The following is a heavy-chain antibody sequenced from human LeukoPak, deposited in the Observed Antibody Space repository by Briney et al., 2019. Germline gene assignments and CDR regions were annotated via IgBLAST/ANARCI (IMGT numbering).Heavy chain of an antibody. CDR2: ISSSGSTI. Sequence: AGGSLRLSCAASGFTFSSYEMNWVRQAPGKGLEWVSYISSSGSTIYYADSVKGRFTISRDNSKNTLYLQMNSLRAEDTAVYYCAKPMTGAYYYYMDVWGKGTTVTVSS. J-gene: IGHJ6*03. CDR1: GFTFSSYE. D-gene: IGHD3-9*01. CDR3: AKPMTGAYYYYMDV. V-gene: IGHV3-48*03.